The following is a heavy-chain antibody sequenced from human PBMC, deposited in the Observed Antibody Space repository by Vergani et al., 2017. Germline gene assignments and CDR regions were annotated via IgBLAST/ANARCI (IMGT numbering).Heavy chain of an antibody. CDR2: IHYSENT. D-gene: IGHD3-10*01. V-gene: IGHV4-59*11. CDR1: FDSIRNLY. J-gene: IGHJ5*02. CDR3: GRVADFDGLGSRLLDR. Sequence: QVQLQESGPGLVKPSQTLSLTCSVSFDSIRNLYCNWIRQPPGKGLEWIGSIHYSENTNYNPSLKTRVTISVDTSKNQFSLTLTSVTAADTAVYYCGRVADFDGLGSRLLDRWGQGILVTVSS.